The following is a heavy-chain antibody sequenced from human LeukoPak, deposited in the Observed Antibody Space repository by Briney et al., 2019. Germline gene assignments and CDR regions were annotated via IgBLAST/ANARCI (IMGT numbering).Heavy chain of an antibody. Sequence: TPSETLSLTCTVSGGSISSYYWSWIRQPPGKGLEWIGEINHSGSTNYNPSLKSRVTISVDTSKNQFSLKLSSVTAADTAVYYCARGPYSSGWYNYWGQGTLVTVSS. D-gene: IGHD6-19*01. CDR2: INHSGST. V-gene: IGHV4-34*01. CDR3: ARGPYSSGWYNY. CDR1: GGSISSYY. J-gene: IGHJ4*02.